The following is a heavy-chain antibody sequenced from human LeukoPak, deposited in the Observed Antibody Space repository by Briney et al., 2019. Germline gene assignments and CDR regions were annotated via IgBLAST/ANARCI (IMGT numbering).Heavy chain of an antibody. V-gene: IGHV4-59*12. CDR1: GGSISSYY. J-gene: IGHJ4*02. CDR3: ARVGYSGYDYRGYFDY. CDR2: IYYTGST. D-gene: IGHD5-12*01. Sequence: SETLSLTCTVSGGSISSYYWSWIRQPPGKGLEWIGYIYYTGSTNYNPSLKSRVTISVDTSKNQFSLKLSSVTAADTAVYYCARVGYSGYDYRGYFDYWGQGTLVTVSS.